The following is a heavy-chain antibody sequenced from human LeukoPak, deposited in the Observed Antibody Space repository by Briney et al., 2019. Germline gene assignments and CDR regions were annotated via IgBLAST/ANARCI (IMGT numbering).Heavy chain of an antibody. CDR3: ARSRFPYYRLSGADYYYMDV. D-gene: IGHD3-10*01. CDR1: GYTFTGYF. J-gene: IGHJ6*03. CDR2: INPNSGGT. Sequence: ASVKVSCKASGYTFTGYFMHWVRQAPGQGLEWMGWINPNSGGTNYAQKFQGRVTMTGDTSISTAYMDLSSLRSDDTAVYYCARSRFPYYRLSGADYYYMDVWAKGTTVTVSS. V-gene: IGHV1-2*02.